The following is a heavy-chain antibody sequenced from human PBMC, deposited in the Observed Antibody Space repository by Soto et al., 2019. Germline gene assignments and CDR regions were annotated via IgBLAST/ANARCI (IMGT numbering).Heavy chain of an antibody. Sequence: GGSLRLSCAASGFTFSSYGMHWVRQAPGKGLEWVAVIWYDGSNKYYADSVKGRFTISRDNSKNTLYLQMNSLRAEDTAVYYCARDSRELLWFGEFTTDYWGQGTLVTVSS. D-gene: IGHD3-10*01. CDR1: GFTFSSYG. V-gene: IGHV3-33*01. J-gene: IGHJ4*02. CDR2: IWYDGSNK. CDR3: ARDSRELLWFGEFTTDY.